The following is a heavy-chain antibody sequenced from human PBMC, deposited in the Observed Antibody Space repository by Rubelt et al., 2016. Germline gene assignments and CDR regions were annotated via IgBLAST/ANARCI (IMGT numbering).Heavy chain of an antibody. J-gene: IGHJ6*02. D-gene: IGHD3-3*01. V-gene: IGHV3-66*02. Sequence: SGGSTYYADSVKGRFTISRDNSKNTLYLQMNSLRAEDTAVYYCARAIRFLEWSYYYYYYGMDVWGQGTTVTVSS. CDR3: ARAIRFLEWSYYYYYYGMDV. CDR2: SGGST.